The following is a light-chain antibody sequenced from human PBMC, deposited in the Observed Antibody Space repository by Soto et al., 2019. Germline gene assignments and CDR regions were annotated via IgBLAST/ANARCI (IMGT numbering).Light chain of an antibody. Sequence: IQMTQSPSSLSASVGDRVTITCRASQSLSSRLTWYQQKPGEAPKLLIYETSSLHSGVPSRFSGSGSETDFTLTINSLQPEDFATYYCLQHKTFPWTFGQGTKVEIK. CDR1: QSLSSR. J-gene: IGKJ1*01. V-gene: IGKV1-39*01. CDR2: ETS. CDR3: LQHKTFPWT.